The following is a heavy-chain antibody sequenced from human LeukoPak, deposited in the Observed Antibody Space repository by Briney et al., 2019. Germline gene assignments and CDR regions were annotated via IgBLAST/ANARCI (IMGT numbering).Heavy chain of an antibody. CDR1: GFTVSSNY. V-gene: IGHV3-66*01. D-gene: IGHD3-10*01. CDR2: IYSGGST. CDR3: AKDRLWFGESNWFDP. J-gene: IGHJ5*02. Sequence: GGSLRLSCAASGFTVSSNYMSWVRQAPGKGLEWVSVIYSGGSTYYADSVKGRFTISRDNSKNTLYLQMNSLRAEDTAVYYCAKDRLWFGESNWFDPWGQGTLVTVSS.